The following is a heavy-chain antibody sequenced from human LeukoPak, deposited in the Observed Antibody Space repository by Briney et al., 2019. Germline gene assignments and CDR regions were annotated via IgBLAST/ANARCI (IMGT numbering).Heavy chain of an antibody. Sequence: PGGSLRLSCAASGFTFSGYAMSWVRQAPGKGLEWVSVISGRGDTTYYADSVKGRFTISRDNSKNTLYLQMNSLRAEDTAIYYCAEIVGATTEAFFDYWGQGTLVTVSS. CDR1: GFTFSGYA. CDR2: ISGRGDTT. D-gene: IGHD1-26*01. J-gene: IGHJ4*02. V-gene: IGHV3-23*01. CDR3: AEIVGATTEAFFDY.